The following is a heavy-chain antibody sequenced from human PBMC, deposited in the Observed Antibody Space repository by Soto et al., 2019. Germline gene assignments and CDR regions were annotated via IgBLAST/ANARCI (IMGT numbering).Heavy chain of an antibody. CDR1: GFTFSDYY. J-gene: IGHJ3*02. V-gene: IGHV3-11*06. CDR2: ISSSSSYT. CDR3: ARDLVDGAFDI. D-gene: IGHD3-16*01. Sequence: LRLSCAASGFTFSDYYMSWIRQAPGKGLEWVSYISSSSSYTNYADSVKGRFTISRDNAKNSLYLQMNSLRAEDTAVYYCARDLVDGAFDIWGQGTMVTVSS.